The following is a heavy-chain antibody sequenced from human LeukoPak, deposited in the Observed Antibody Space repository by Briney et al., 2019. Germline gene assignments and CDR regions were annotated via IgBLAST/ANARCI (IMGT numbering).Heavy chain of an antibody. D-gene: IGHD2-15*01. CDR2: IYYSGTT. J-gene: IGHJ6*03. CDR1: GGSISSSNYY. Sequence: PSETLSLTCTVYGGSISSSNYYWGWLRQPPGKGLEWIGTIYYSGTTYYNPSLESRVTIFEDTSKNQLSLMLTSVTAADTAVYYCARQISDYYYYYMDVWGKGTTVTVSS. CDR3: ARQISDYYYYYMDV. V-gene: IGHV4-39*01.